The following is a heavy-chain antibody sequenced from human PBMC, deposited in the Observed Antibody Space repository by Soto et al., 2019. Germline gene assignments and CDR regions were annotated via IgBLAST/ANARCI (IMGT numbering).Heavy chain of an antibody. CDR1: GGSISSYY. CDR3: AFGGVIYRFDY. V-gene: IGHV4-59*01. Sequence: SETLSLTCTVSGGSISSYYWSWIRQPPGKGLEWIGYIYYSGSTNYNPSLKSRVTISVDTSKNQFSLKLSSVTAADTAVYYCAFGGVIYRFDYWGQGTLVTVSS. CDR2: IYYSGST. D-gene: IGHD3-16*02. J-gene: IGHJ4*02.